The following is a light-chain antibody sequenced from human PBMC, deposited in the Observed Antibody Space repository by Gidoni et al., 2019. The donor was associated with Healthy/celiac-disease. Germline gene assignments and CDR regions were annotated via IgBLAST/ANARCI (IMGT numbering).Light chain of an antibody. CDR1: QGISSA. J-gene: IGKJ5*01. CDR3: QQFNNYPHT. CDR2: DAS. V-gene: IGKV1D-13*01. Sequence: AIQLTQSPSSLSASVGDRVTITCRASQGISSALAWYQQKPGKAPKLLIYDASSLERGVPSSFSGSGSGTDFTLTISSLQPEDFATYYCQQFNNYPHTFGQGTRLEIK.